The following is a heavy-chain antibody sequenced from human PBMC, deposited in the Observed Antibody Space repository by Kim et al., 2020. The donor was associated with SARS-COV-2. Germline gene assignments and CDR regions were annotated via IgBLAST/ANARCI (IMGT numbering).Heavy chain of an antibody. D-gene: IGHD5-12*01. J-gene: IGHJ4*02. CDR1: GFTFSSYE. Sequence: GGSLRLSCAASGFTFSSYETNWVRQAPGKGLEWISYISASGTTIYYADSVKGRFTISRNNAKNSLYLQMHSLRAEDTALYYCARERREGGYPDPDYWGQG. CDR3: ARERREGGYPDPDY. V-gene: IGHV3-48*03. CDR2: ISASGTTI.